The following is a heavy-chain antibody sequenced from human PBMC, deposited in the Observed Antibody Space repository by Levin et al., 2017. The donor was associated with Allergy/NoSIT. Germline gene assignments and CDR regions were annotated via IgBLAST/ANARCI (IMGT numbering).Heavy chain of an antibody. CDR3: ARKHFLDYYMDG. Sequence: ASVKVSCKASGYTFTSYAMNWVRQAPGQGLEWMGWINTNSGNPTYAQGFTGRFVISLDASVSTAYLQISGLKAEDTAVYYCARKHFLDYYMDGWGKGTTVTVSS. J-gene: IGHJ6*03. V-gene: IGHV7-4-1*02. CDR1: GYTFTSYA. CDR2: INTNSGNP.